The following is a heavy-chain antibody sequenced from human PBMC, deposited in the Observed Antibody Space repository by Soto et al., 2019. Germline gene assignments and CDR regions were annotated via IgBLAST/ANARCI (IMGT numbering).Heavy chain of an antibody. CDR2: IYYSGRT. J-gene: IGHJ6*02. CDR1: GGSISSSSYY. Sequence: QLQLQESGPGLVKPSETLSLTCTVSGGSISSSSYYWGWIRQPPGKGLEWIGSIYYSGRTYYNPSLKIRITSSVDTSKTQFPVELGSVTAAGTAVYYCARAQGNYYYYGMHVWGQGTTVTVSS. CDR3: ARAQGNYYYYGMHV. V-gene: IGHV4-39*01.